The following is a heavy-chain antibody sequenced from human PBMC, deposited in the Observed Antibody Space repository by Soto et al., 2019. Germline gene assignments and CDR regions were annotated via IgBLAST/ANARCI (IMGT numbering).Heavy chain of an antibody. Sequence: HPGGSLRLSCAPSGFIFRNYLMHWVRQAPGKGLVWISRINSDGSSASYADSVKGRFTISRDNAKNTLYLQMHSLRDEDTAVYYCARDGYNGFDYWGQGTPVTVS. CDR1: GFIFRNYL. D-gene: IGHD5-12*01. V-gene: IGHV3-74*01. CDR2: INSDGSSA. CDR3: ARDGYNGFDY. J-gene: IGHJ4*02.